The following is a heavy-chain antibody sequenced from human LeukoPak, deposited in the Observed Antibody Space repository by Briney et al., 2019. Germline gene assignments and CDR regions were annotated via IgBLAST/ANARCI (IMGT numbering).Heavy chain of an antibody. J-gene: IGHJ4*02. V-gene: IGHV3-48*03. CDR3: AKDPRGVDDY. D-gene: IGHD2-15*01. Sequence: GGSLRLSCAASGFAFSTYEMNWVRQAPGKGLECVAYISSSGTTIYYADSVKGRFTISRDYAKTSLYLQMNSLRAEDTAVYYCAKDPRGVDDYWGQGTLVTVSS. CDR1: GFAFSTYE. CDR2: ISSSGTTI.